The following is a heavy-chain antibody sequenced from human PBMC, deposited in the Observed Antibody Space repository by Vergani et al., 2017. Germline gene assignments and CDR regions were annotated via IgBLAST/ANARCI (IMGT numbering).Heavy chain of an antibody. D-gene: IGHD6-25*01. V-gene: IGHV4-59*13. Sequence: QVQLEESGPGLVKPSETLSLTCTVSGGSFNTYYWSGIRQSPGKGLEWGGYINSTGSTNYNPSLNSRVTMSVDTSKNQFFLKLRSVTAADTAVYFCARVIGRDEASAGYRLEGMDIWGQGTTVTISS. CDR3: ARVIGRDEASAGYRLEGMDI. CDR1: GGSFNTYY. CDR2: INSTGST. J-gene: IGHJ6*02.